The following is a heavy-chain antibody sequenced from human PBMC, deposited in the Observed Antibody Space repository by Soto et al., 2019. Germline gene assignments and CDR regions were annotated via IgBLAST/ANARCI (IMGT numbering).Heavy chain of an antibody. J-gene: IGHJ5*02. CDR1: GGSISSSSYY. CDR3: ARPSSSSWYEGIDP. D-gene: IGHD6-13*01. V-gene: IGHV4-39*01. Sequence: QLQLQESGPGLVKPSETLSLTCTVSGGSISSSSYYWGWIRQPPGKGLEWIGSIYYSGSTYYNPSLKSRVTISVDTSKNQFSLKLSSVTAADTAVYYCARPSSSSWYEGIDPWGQGTLVTVSS. CDR2: IYYSGST.